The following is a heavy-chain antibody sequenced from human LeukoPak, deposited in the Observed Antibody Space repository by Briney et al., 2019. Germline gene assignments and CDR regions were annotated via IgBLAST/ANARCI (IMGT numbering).Heavy chain of an antibody. CDR2: IYTSGST. D-gene: IGHD3-22*01. J-gene: IGHJ3*02. CDR3: ARDMGYDSSGYYSYDAFDI. V-gene: IGHV4-4*07. Sequence: SETLSLTCTVSGGFISSYYWSWIRQPAGKGLEWIGRIYTSGSTNYNPSLKSRVTMSVDTSKNQFSLKLSSVTAADTAVYYCARDMGYDSSGYYSYDAFDIWGQGTMVTVSS. CDR1: GGFISSYY.